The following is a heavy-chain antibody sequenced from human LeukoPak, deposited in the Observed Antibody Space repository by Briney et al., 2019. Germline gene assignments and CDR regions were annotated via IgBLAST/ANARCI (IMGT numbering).Heavy chain of an antibody. CDR2: IYYSGNT. V-gene: IGHV4-59*01. CDR3: ARVYGYNLYYFDY. J-gene: IGHJ4*02. Sequence: PETLSLTCTVSGASISSYYWSWIRQPPGKGLEWIGYIYYSGNTNYNPSLKSRVTISVDTSKKQFSLKLSSVTAADTAVYYCARVYGYNLYYFDYWGQGTLVTVSS. CDR1: GASISSYY. D-gene: IGHD5-24*01.